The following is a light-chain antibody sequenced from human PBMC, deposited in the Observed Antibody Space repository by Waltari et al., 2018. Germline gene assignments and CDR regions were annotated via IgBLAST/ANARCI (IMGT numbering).Light chain of an antibody. J-gene: IGLJ2*01. V-gene: IGLV3-25*03. CDR2: KDS. Sequence: SHELTQPPSVSVSPGQPARITCTGDALPKQYAYWYQQKPGQAPVLVIYKDSERPSGIPERFSGSSSGTTVTLTISGVQAEDEADYYCQSADSSGTYVVFGGGTKLTVL. CDR3: QSADSSGTYVV. CDR1: ALPKQY.